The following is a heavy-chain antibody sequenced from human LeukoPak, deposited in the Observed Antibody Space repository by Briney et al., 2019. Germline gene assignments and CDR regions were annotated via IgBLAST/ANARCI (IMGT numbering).Heavy chain of an antibody. V-gene: IGHV3-30*18. J-gene: IGHJ6*02. CDR1: GFTFSSYG. Sequence: PGRPLRLSCAASGFTFSSYGMHWVRQAPGKGLEWVAVISYDGSNKYYADSVKGRFTISRDNSKNTLYLRMNSLRAEDTAVYYCAKRAATGLYYYYGMDVWGQGTTVTVSS. D-gene: IGHD2-15*01. CDR3: AKRAATGLYYYYGMDV. CDR2: ISYDGSNK.